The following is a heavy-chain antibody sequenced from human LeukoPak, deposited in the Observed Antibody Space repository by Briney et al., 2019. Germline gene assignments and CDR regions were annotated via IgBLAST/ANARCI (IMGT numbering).Heavy chain of an antibody. V-gene: IGHV4-39*01. D-gene: IGHD6-19*01. CDR3: ARHDGWYDY. Sequence: SETLSLTCSVSGGSIGSRSDYWGWIRQPPGKGLEWIGSIYYSGSTYYNPSLKSRVTIPVDTSKNQFSLKLNSVTAADTAVYYCARHDGWYDYWGQGTLVTVSS. CDR2: IYYSGST. CDR1: GGSIGSRSDY. J-gene: IGHJ4*02.